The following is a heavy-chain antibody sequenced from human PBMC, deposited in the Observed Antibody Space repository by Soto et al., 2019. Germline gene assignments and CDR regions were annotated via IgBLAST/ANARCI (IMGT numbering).Heavy chain of an antibody. Sequence: EVQLVESGGGLVKPGRSLRLSCAASGFTFSSYSMNWVRQAPGKGLEWVSSISSSSSYIYYADSVKGRFTISRDNAKNSLYLQMNSLRAEDTAVYYCAGELWFGDYWGQGTLVTVSS. CDR1: GFTFSSYS. D-gene: IGHD3-10*01. J-gene: IGHJ4*02. CDR2: ISSSSSYI. CDR3: AGELWFGDY. V-gene: IGHV3-21*01.